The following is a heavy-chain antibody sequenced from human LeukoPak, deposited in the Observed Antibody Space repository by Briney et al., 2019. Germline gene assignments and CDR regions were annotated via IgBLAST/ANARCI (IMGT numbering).Heavy chain of an antibody. CDR2: ISYDGSNK. V-gene: IGHV3-30*18. CDR1: GFTFSSYG. D-gene: IGHD3-9*01. CDR3: AKGVNGLRYVDY. J-gene: IGHJ4*02. Sequence: PGGSLRLSCAASGFTFSSYGMHWVRQAAGKGVEWVAVISYDGSNKYYADSVKGRFTISRDNSKDTLYLQMNSLRAEDTAVYYSAKGVNGLRYVDYWGQGTLVTVSS.